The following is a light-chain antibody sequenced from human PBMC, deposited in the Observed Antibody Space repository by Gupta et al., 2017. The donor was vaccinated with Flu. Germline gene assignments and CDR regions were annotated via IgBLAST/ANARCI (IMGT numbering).Light chain of an antibody. J-gene: IGKJ1*01. CDR2: AGS. CDR1: HTLIYY. V-gene: IGKV1-39*01. Sequence: DIDVTQSPPSLSASIGDRVTINCRASHTLIYYLNWYQHKPGRAPKLLIYAGSTLATGVPSRFSGSGSGTDFTLTVSKLQPEESATYYCQQSDSTPRTFGQGTQVEVK. CDR3: QQSDSTPRT.